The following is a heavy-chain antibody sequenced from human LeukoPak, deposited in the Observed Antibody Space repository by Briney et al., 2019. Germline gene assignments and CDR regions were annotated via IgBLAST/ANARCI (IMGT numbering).Heavy chain of an antibody. CDR1: GGSISSYY. CDR2: IYYSGST. Sequence: TSETLSLTCTVSGGSISSYYWSWIRQPPGKGLEWIGYIYYSGSTNYNPSLKSRVTISVDTSKNQFSLKLSSVTAADTAVYYCARVGIAAAEYYFDYWGQGTLATVSS. D-gene: IGHD6-13*01. CDR3: ARVGIAAAEYYFDY. V-gene: IGHV4-59*01. J-gene: IGHJ4*02.